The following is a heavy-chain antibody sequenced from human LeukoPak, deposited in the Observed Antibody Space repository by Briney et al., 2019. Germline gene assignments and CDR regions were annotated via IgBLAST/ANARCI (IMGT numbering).Heavy chain of an antibody. V-gene: IGHV4-59*01. CDR3: ARGQESPDYYDSSVGAFDI. D-gene: IGHD3-22*01. Sequence: SETLSLTCTVSGGSISSYYWSWIRQPPGKGLEWLGYIYYSGSTNYNPSLKSRVTISVDTSKNQFSLKLSSVTAADTAVYYCARGQESPDYYDSSVGAFDIWGQGTMVTVSS. J-gene: IGHJ3*02. CDR2: IYYSGST. CDR1: GGSISSYY.